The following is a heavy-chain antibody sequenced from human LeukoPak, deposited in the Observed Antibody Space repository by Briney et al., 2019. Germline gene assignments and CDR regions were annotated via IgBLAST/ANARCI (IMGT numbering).Heavy chain of an antibody. CDR2: INPSGGST. V-gene: IGHV1-46*03. J-gene: IGHJ4*02. Sequence: ASVKVSCKAPGYTFTSYYMHWVRQAPGQGLEWMGIINPSGGSTSYAQKYQGRVTMTRDTSTSTVYMELSSLRSEDTAVYYCARASSSSNRFDYWGQGTLVTVSS. CDR1: GYTFTSYY. D-gene: IGHD6-6*01. CDR3: ARASSSSNRFDY.